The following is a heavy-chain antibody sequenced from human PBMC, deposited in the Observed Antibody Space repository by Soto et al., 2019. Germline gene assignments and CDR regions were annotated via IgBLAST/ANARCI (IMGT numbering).Heavy chain of an antibody. J-gene: IGHJ4*02. Sequence: SVKVSCKASGFTFTSSAFQWVRQARGQRLEWIGWIAVGSGYTNYAQRFRDRVTLTRDMSTATTYMELSRLTSEDTAIYYCAADATAWQQMVPSDYWGQGTLVTVSS. CDR3: AADATAWQQMVPSDY. D-gene: IGHD2-8*01. CDR2: IAVGSGYT. CDR1: GFTFTSSA. V-gene: IGHV1-58*01.